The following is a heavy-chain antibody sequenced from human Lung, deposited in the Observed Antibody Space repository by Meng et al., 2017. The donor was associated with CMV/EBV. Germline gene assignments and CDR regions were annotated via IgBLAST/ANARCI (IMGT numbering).Heavy chain of an antibody. CDR3: ARVDGTYYDFWSGSVGSWFDP. J-gene: IGHJ5*02. CDR1: GGSISSYY. Sequence: GSLRLXCTVPGGSISSYYWSWIRQPPGKGLEWIGYIYYSGSTNYNPSLKSRVTISVDTSKNQFSLKLSSVTAADTAVYYCARVDGTYYDFWSGSVGSWFDPXGQGXLVTVSS. D-gene: IGHD3-3*01. CDR2: IYYSGST. V-gene: IGHV4-59*01.